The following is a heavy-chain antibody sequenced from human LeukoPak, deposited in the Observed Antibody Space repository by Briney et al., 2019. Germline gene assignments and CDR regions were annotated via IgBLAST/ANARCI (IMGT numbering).Heavy chain of an antibody. Sequence: ASVKVSCKASGYTFTSFSITWVRQAPGQGLEWMGWISVYNGNTNYAQKLQGRVTMTTDTSTSTAYMELRSLRSDDTAVYYCARDLRGYSYGYHYYYYMDVWGKGTTVTVSS. J-gene: IGHJ6*03. V-gene: IGHV1-18*01. CDR1: GYTFTSFS. CDR2: ISVYNGNT. D-gene: IGHD5-18*01. CDR3: ARDLRGYSYGYHYYYYMDV.